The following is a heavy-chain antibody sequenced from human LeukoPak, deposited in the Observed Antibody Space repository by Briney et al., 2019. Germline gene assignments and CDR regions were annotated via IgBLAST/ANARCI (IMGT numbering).Heavy chain of an antibody. D-gene: IGHD4-23*01. J-gene: IGHJ5*02. CDR1: GFSVSNYY. V-gene: IGHV3-66*03. CDR2: IRDSGET. CDR3: ARDRAVTQDWVEFDP. Sequence: GGSLRLSCAGSGFSVSNYYMSWVRQAPGKGLEWVSLIRDSGETFYADSVKGRFTISRDSSKNTMYLQMNRLRVEDTAAYFCARDRAVTQDWVEFDPWGQGTLVTVSS.